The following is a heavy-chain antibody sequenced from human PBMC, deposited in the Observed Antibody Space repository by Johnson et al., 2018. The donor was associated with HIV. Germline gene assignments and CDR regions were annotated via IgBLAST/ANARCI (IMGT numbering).Heavy chain of an antibody. CDR1: GFTFSSYA. V-gene: IGHV3-23*04. J-gene: IGHJ3*02. CDR2: ISWDGGST. Sequence: VQLVESGGGLVQPGGSLRLSCAASGFTFSSYAMHWVRQAPGKGLEWVSLISWDGGSTYYADSVKGRFTISRDNSKNTLYLQMNSLRAEDTAVYYCARDLRTPGSGWGVDAFDIWGQGTMVTVSS. CDR3: ARDLRTPGSGWGVDAFDI. D-gene: IGHD6-19*01.